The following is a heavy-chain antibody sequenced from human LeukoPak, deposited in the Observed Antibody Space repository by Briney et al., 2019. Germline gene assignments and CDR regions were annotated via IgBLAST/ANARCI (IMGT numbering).Heavy chain of an antibody. J-gene: IGHJ4*02. Sequence: ASVKVACKASGYSLISYGISWVRQAPGQGLEWMGWISGYNGNINYAQKFQGRVTMTTDTSTSTAYRELRSLRSDDTAVYYCARFYSSGWLLFYYWGQGTLVTVSS. CDR3: ARFYSSGWLLFYY. CDR1: GYSLISYG. CDR2: ISGYNGNI. V-gene: IGHV1-18*01. D-gene: IGHD6-19*01.